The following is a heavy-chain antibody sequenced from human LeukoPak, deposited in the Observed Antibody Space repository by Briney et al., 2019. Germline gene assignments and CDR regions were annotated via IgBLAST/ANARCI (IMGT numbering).Heavy chain of an antibody. CDR3: ARVSIAAKADAFDI. CDR2: IKQDGTET. V-gene: IGHV3-7*01. Sequence: GGSLRLSCAASGFTFSSYWMNWVRQAPGKGLEWVAIIKQDGTETFYVDSVKGRFTISRDNVKNSLYLQMNSLRIEDAAVYYCARVSIAAKADAFDIWGQGTMVTVSS. J-gene: IGHJ3*02. D-gene: IGHD6-6*01. CDR1: GFTFSSYW.